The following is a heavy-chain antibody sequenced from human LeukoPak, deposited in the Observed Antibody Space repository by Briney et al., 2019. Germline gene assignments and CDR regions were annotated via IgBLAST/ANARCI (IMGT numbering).Heavy chain of an antibody. V-gene: IGHV3-7*03. CDR1: GFTFSSSV. D-gene: IGHD5-12*01. CDR2: IKQDASER. J-gene: IGHJ3*02. CDR3: ARSGSRGDASDI. Sequence: GGSLRLSCAASGFTFSSSVMSWVRQAPGKGLEWVANIKQDASERYYVDSVKGRFTISRDNAKNSLYLQMNSLRAEDTAVYYCARSGSRGDASDIWGQGTKVAVSS.